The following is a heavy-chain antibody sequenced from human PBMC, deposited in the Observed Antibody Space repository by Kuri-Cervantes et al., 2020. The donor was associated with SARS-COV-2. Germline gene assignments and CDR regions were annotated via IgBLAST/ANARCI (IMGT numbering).Heavy chain of an antibody. J-gene: IGHJ1*01. CDR1: GFTFSSYN. CDR3: VKEGYCTKGVCFHFQH. Sequence: GESLKISCAASGFTFSSYNMHWVRQPPGKGLEWVAIISFYRHDAHYADSVKGRFTISRDNSKNTLYLQMDSLRVEDTAVYYCVKEGYCTKGVCFHFQHWGQGTLVTVSS. D-gene: IGHD2-8*01. CDR2: ISFYRHDA. V-gene: IGHV3-30*04.